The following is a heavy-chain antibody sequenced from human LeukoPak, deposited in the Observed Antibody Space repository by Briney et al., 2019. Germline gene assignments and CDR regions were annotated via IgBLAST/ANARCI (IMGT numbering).Heavy chain of an antibody. D-gene: IGHD2-21*01. V-gene: IGHV3-33*08. J-gene: IGHJ4*02. CDR3: ARDRDWRCSYCSY. CDR1: GFTFSTYW. Sequence: GGSLRLSCAASGFTFSTYWMHWVRQAPGKGLEWGAVIWFDGSNKYYADSVKGRFTISRDNSKNTLYLQMNSLRAEDTAVYYCARDRDWRCSYCSYWGQGTLVAVTS. CDR2: IWFDGSNK.